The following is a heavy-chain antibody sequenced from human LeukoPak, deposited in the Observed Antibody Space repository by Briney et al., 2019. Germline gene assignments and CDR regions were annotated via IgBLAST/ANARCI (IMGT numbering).Heavy chain of an antibody. J-gene: IGHJ4*02. V-gene: IGHV4-34*01. CDR1: GGSFSGYY. CDR2: INHSGST. D-gene: IGHD6-13*01. CDR3: ARSWQQLAPDY. Sequence: SETLSLTCAVYGGSFSGYYWSWIRQPPGKGLEWIGEINHSGSTNYNPSLKSRVTISVDTSKNQFSLKLSSVTAADTAVYYCARSWQQLAPDYWGQGTLVTVSS.